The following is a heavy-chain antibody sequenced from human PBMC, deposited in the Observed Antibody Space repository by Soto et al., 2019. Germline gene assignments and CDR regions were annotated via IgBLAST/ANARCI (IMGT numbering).Heavy chain of an antibody. D-gene: IGHD3-10*01. V-gene: IGHV4-59*01. J-gene: IGHJ4*02. CDR3: AAMVRGVKTKIDY. CDR1: GGSISSYY. CDR2: IYYSGST. Sequence: SETLSLTCTVSGGSISSYYWSWIRQPPGKGLEWIGYIYYSGSTNYNPSLKSRVTISVDTSKNQFSLKLSSVTAADTAVYYCAAMVRGVKTKIDYWGQGTLVTVSS.